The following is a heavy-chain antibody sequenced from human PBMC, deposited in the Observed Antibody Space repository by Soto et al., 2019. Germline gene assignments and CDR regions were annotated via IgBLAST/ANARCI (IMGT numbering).Heavy chain of an antibody. Sequence: EVQLLESGGGLVQPGGSLRLSCAASGFTFSSYAMSWVRQAPGKGLEWVSAISGSGGSTYYADSVKGRFTISRDNSKNTLYLEMNSLGAQDTAVYYCAKGGSSSWSGGLDYWGQGTLVTVSS. CDR3: AKGGSSSWSGGLDY. J-gene: IGHJ4*02. CDR1: GFTFSSYA. V-gene: IGHV3-23*01. CDR2: ISGSGGST. D-gene: IGHD6-13*01.